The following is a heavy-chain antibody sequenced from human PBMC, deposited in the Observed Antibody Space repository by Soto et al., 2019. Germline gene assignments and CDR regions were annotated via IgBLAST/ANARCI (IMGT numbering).Heavy chain of an antibody. CDR2: ISAFNGNT. V-gene: IGHV1-18*01. J-gene: IGHJ3*01. D-gene: IGHD3-16*01. CDR3: ARSYYLADAFDV. Sequence: VASVKVSCKASGYTFTSYDINRLRQAPGQGLEWMGWISAFNGNTETAQGLQDRVTMTTDSSTTTAHMDLTNLTTDDTAIYYCARSYYLADAFDVWGQGTMVTVSS. CDR1: GYTFTSYD.